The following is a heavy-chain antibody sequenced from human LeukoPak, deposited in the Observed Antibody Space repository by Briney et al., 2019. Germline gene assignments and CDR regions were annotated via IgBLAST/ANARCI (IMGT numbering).Heavy chain of an antibody. CDR1: GGSFSSSSYY. J-gene: IGHJ4*02. CDR2: IYYSGST. V-gene: IGHV4-39*01. D-gene: IGHD6-19*01. CDR3: ASSPGVAGTI. Sequence: PSETLSLTCTVSGGSFSSSSYYWGWIRQPPGKGLEWIGSIYYSGSTYYNPSLKSRVTISVDTSKNQFSLKLSSVTAADTAVYYCASSPGVAGTIWGQGTLVTVSS.